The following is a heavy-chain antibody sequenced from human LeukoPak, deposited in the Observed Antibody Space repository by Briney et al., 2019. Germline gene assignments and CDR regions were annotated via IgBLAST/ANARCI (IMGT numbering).Heavy chain of an antibody. CDR3: ARGDSGKWNYKRGFDY. J-gene: IGHJ4*02. V-gene: IGHV3-30*03. Sequence: PGGSLRLSCEASGFTFSNYAMTWVRQAPGKGLEWVALIPSDGSYTYYADSVKGRFTISRDNSKNTLSLQMNSVRPDDTAVYYCARGDSGKWNYKRGFDYWGQGALVTVSS. CDR2: IPSDGSYT. D-gene: IGHD1-26*01. CDR1: GFTFSNYA.